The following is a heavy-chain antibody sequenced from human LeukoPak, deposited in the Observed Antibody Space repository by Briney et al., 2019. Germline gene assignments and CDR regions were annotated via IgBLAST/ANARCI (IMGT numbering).Heavy chain of an antibody. CDR2: IYPSGST. V-gene: IGHV4-38-2*02. CDR1: GYSISSGYY. Sequence: PSETLSLTCTVSGYSISSGYYWGWIRQPPGKGLEWIGSIYPSGSTYYYPSLKSRVTISLDTSKNQFSLKLSSVTAADTAVYYCARNLEAAAGSSWFDPWGQGTLVTVSS. CDR3: ARNLEAAAGSSWFDP. D-gene: IGHD6-13*01. J-gene: IGHJ5*02.